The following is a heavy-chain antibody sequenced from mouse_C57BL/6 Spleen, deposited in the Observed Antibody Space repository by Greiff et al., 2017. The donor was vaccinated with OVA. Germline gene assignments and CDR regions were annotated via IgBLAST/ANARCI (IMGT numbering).Heavy chain of an antibody. J-gene: IGHJ1*03. V-gene: IGHV14-4*01. D-gene: IGHD2-5*01. CDR2: IDPENGDT. CDR3: TYSNYLYWYFDV. Sequence: EVKLMESGAELVRPGASVKLSCTASGFNIKDDYMHWVKQRPEQGLEWIGWIDPENGDTEYASKFQGKATITADTSSNTAYLQLSSLTSEDTAVYYCTYSNYLYWYFDVWGTGTTVTVSS. CDR1: GFNIKDDY.